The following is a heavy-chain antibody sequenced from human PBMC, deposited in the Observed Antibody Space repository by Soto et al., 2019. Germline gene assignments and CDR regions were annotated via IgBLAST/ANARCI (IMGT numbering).Heavy chain of an antibody. Sequence: QVPLVQSGAEVKKPGASVKVSCKASGYTFTSYGISWVRQAPGQGLEWMGWISAYNGNTNYAQKLQGRVTMTTDTSTSTAYMELRSLRSDDTAVYYCARDAPGDYDISTDAFDIWGQGTMVTVSS. CDR3: ARDAPGDYDISTDAFDI. CDR1: GYTFTSYG. D-gene: IGHD3-9*01. J-gene: IGHJ3*02. CDR2: ISAYNGNT. V-gene: IGHV1-18*01.